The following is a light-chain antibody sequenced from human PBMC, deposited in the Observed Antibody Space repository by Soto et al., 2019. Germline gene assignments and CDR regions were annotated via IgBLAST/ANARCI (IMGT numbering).Light chain of an antibody. CDR2: EVS. CDR1: SSDVGGYTY. CDR3: SSYTSSSTVV. J-gene: IGLJ2*01. V-gene: IGLV2-14*01. Sequence: QSALTQPASVSGFPGQSITISCTGTSSDVGGYTYVSWYQQHPGKAPKLMIYEVSNRPSGVSNRFSGSKSGNTASLTISGVQAEDEADYYCSSYTSSSTVVFGGGTKLTVL.